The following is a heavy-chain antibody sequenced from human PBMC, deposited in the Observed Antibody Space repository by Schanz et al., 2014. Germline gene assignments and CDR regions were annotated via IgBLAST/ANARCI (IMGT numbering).Heavy chain of an antibody. V-gene: IGHV3-23*01. CDR2: FIVDSGNT. Sequence: EVQLLESGGGLVRPGGSLRLSCAASGFTFSKYAMSWVRQAPGKGLEWVSGFIVDSGNTYYAGSVKGRFSISRDYSKNTLYLQMSSLRAEDTAIYYCAKLSSSGRLAGYFDYWGQGALVTVSS. CDR3: AKLSSSGRLAGYFDY. CDR1: GFTFSKYA. D-gene: IGHD6-19*01. J-gene: IGHJ4*02.